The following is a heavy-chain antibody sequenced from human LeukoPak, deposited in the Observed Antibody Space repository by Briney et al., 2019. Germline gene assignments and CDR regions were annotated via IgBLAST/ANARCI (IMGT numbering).Heavy chain of an antibody. V-gene: IGHV1-69*04. J-gene: IGHJ4*02. CDR2: VIPILGKP. D-gene: IGHD4-23*01. CDR1: GDTFRNYA. Sequence: SVKVSCKASGDTFRNYAISWVRQAPGQGLEWMGRVIPILGKPTYAQRFQGRVTITADKPTTTVYMELSSLRSEDTAVYYCARDVTAVGPLDSWGQGTLVTVSS. CDR3: ARDVTAVGPLDS.